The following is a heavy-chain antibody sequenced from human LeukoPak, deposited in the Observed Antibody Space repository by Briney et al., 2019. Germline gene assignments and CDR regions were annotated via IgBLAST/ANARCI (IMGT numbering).Heavy chain of an antibody. J-gene: IGHJ6*03. V-gene: IGHV3-74*01. CDR2: INSDGSST. CDR3: ARDRYGDYLLRYYYYMDV. D-gene: IGHD4-17*01. Sequence: PGGSLRLSCAASGFTFSSYWMHWVRQAPGKGLVWVSRINSDGSSTSYADSVKGRFTISRDNAKNTLYLQMNSLRAEDTAVYYCARDRYGDYLLRYYYYMDVWGKGTTVTVSS. CDR1: GFTFSSYW.